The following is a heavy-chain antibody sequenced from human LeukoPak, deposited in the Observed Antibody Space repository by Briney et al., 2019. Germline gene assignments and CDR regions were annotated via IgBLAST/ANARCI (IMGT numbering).Heavy chain of an antibody. J-gene: IGHJ4*02. Sequence: GGSLRLSCAASGFTFSSYWTTWFRQAPGKRLEWVANINQDGSAKCYVDSVKGRFTVSRDNAETSVFLQMNSLRNEDTAVYFCASWVGRDNWGQGTLVTVSS. V-gene: IGHV3-7*01. CDR3: ASWVGRDN. D-gene: IGHD1-26*01. CDR1: GFTFSSYW. CDR2: INQDGSAK.